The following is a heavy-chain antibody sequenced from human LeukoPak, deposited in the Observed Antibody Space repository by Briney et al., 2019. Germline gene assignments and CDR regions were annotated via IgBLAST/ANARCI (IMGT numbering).Heavy chain of an antibody. CDR2: ISSSSSYI. D-gene: IGHD2-2*01. J-gene: IGHJ6*02. CDR3: ARDMVDIVVVPLYGMDV. V-gene: IGHV3-21*01. Sequence: GGSPRLSCAASGFTFSSYSMNWVRQAPGKGLEWVSSISSSSSYIYYADSVKGRFTISRDNAKNSLYLQMNSLRDEDTAVYYCARDMVDIVVVPLYGMDVWGQGTTVTVSS. CDR1: GFTFSSYS.